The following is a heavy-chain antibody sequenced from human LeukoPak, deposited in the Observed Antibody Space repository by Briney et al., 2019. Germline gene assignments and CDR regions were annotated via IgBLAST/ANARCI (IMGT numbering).Heavy chain of an antibody. CDR3: ARDGSGGIAKYYFDY. CDR2: ISYDGSNK. Sequence: GGSLRLSCAASGFTFSSYGMHWVRQAPGKGLEWVAVISYDGSNKYYADSVKGRFTISRGNSKDTLFLQMNSLRTEDTALYFCARDGSGGIAKYYFDYWGQGTLVTVSS. V-gene: IGHV3-30*03. J-gene: IGHJ4*02. CDR1: GFTFSSYG. D-gene: IGHD3-10*01.